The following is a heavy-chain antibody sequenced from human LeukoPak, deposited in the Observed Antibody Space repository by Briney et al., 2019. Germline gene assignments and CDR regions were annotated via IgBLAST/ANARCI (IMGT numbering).Heavy chain of an antibody. CDR2: ITTSGGSA. V-gene: IGHV3-23*01. CDR3: GRGYSVQ. D-gene: IGHD3-22*01. Sequence: GESLRLSCAASGFTFSSYAMSWVPRAPGKGLEWVSGITTSGGSASYADSVKGRFTISRDNPGNTLFMEMHSLRAEDTAFYYDGRGYSVQWGQGTLVTVSS. J-gene: IGHJ4*02. CDR1: GFTFSSYA.